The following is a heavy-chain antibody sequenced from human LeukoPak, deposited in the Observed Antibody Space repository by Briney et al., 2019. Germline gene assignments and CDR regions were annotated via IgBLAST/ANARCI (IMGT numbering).Heavy chain of an antibody. D-gene: IGHD6-13*01. CDR1: GFTFSSYW. V-gene: IGHV3-74*01. CDR2: IKCDGSST. CDR3: ARVGIAAPPI. J-gene: IGHJ3*02. Sequence: GGPLRLSCAASGFTFSSYWMHWVRQAPGKGLVWVSRIKCDGSSTSYADSVKGRFTISRDNAKNTLYLQMNSLRAEDTAVYYCARVGIAAPPIWGQGTMVTVSS.